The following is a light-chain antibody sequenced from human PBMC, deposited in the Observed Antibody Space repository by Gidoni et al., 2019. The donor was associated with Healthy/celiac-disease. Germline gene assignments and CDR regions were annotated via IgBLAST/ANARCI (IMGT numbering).Light chain of an antibody. CDR1: SSDVGGYIY. CDR2: EVS. Sequence: QSALTQPASVSGSPGQSITISCTGTSSDVGGYIYVSWYQQHPGKAPKLMIYEVSNRPSGVSNRFSGSKSGNTASLTISGLQAEDEADYYCSSYTSSSTLGFGTGTKVTVL. CDR3: SSYTSSSTLG. J-gene: IGLJ1*01. V-gene: IGLV2-14*01.